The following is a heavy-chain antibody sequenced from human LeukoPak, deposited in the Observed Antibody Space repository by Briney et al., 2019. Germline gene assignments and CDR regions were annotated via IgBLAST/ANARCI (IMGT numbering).Heavy chain of an antibody. CDR2: IIPILGIA. CDR3: ARDFFPYYYDSSVYYDFDY. Sequence: GASVKVSCKASGGTFSSYAISWVRQAPGQGLEWMGRIIPILGIANYAQKFQGRVTITADESTSTAYMELSSLRSEDTAVYYCARDFFPYYYDSSVYYDFDYWGRGTLVTVSS. V-gene: IGHV1-69*04. D-gene: IGHD3-22*01. CDR1: GGTFSSYA. J-gene: IGHJ4*02.